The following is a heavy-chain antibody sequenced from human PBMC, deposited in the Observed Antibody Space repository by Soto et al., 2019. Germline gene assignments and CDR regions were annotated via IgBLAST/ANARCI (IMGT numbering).Heavy chain of an antibody. J-gene: IGHJ2*01. CDR3: ARTLSVPAPHWYFDL. Sequence: QVQLVQSGAEVKKPGSSVKVSCKASGGTFSSYAISWVRQAPGQGLEWMGGIIPIFGTANYAQKFQGRVTIXXDXSXXTAYMELSSLRSEDTAVYYCARTLSVPAPHWYFDLWGRGTLVTVSS. D-gene: IGHD2-2*01. CDR2: IIPIFGTA. V-gene: IGHV1-69*12. CDR1: GGTFSSYA.